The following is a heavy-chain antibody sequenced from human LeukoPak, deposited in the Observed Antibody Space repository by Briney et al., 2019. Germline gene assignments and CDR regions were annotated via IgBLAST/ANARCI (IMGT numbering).Heavy chain of an antibody. CDR2: IWYDGSNK. V-gene: IGHV3-33*01. Sequence: GGSLRLSCGASGFTFSNYGMHWVRQAPGKGLEWVAVIWYDGSNKYYADSVKGRFTISRDNSKNTLYLQMNSLRAEDTAVYYCARVGYYYDSSGYFDYWGQGTLVTVSS. CDR1: GFTFSNYG. J-gene: IGHJ4*02. D-gene: IGHD3-22*01. CDR3: ARVGYYYDSSGYFDY.